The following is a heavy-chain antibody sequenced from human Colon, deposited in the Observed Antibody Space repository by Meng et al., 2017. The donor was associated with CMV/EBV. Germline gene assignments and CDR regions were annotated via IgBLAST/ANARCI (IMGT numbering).Heavy chain of an antibody. J-gene: IGHJ4*02. CDR1: GYTFTNFG. V-gene: IGHV1-18*01. CDR3: ARELARGGY. CDR2: ISPYNGDT. Sequence: GQWGPVGAKVKTPGASVKVPCKTSGYTFTNFGISWVRQAPGQGLEWMAYISPYNGDTNYAQRFQGRVALTTDTSTSTVYMELGSLTSDDTAMYYCARELARGGYWGQGTLVTVSS.